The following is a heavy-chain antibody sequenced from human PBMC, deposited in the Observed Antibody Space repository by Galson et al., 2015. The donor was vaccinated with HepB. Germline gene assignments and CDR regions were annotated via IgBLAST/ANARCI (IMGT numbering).Heavy chain of an antibody. CDR1: GFTFSSYG. J-gene: IGHJ6*02. Sequence: SLRLSCAASGFTFSSYGMHWVRQAPGKGLEWVAVISYDGSNKYYADSVKGRFTISRDNSKNTLYLQMNSLRAEDTAVYYCAKELQGYCSSTSCPDYYYYGMDVWGQGTTVTVSS. V-gene: IGHV3-30*18. CDR2: ISYDGSNK. D-gene: IGHD2-2*01. CDR3: AKELQGYCSSTSCPDYYYYGMDV.